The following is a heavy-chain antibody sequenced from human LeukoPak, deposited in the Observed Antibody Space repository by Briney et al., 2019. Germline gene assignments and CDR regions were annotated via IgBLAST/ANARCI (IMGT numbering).Heavy chain of an antibody. J-gene: IGHJ4*02. Sequence: PGGSLRLSCAASGFTFSSYEMNWVRQAPGKGLEWVSYIGSFGTTIYYADSVKGRFTISRDNAKNSLYLQMNSLRGEDTAVYYCAKQFCSGGRCHFDYWGQGTLVTVSS. CDR3: AKQFCSGGRCHFDY. V-gene: IGHV3-48*03. D-gene: IGHD2-15*01. CDR1: GFTFSSYE. CDR2: IGSFGTTI.